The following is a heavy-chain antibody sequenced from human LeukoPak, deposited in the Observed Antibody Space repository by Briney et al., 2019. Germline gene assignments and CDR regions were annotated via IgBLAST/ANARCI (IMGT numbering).Heavy chain of an antibody. CDR3: AKLLRYFDWLLYSYYFDY. D-gene: IGHD3-9*01. J-gene: IGHJ4*02. CDR1: GFTFSNAW. V-gene: IGHV3-15*01. CDR2: IKSKTDGGTT. Sequence: GGSLRLSCAASGFTFSNAWMSWVRQVPGKGLEWVGRIKSKTDGGTTDYAAPVKGRFTISRDDSKNTLYLQMNSLRAEDTAVYYCAKLLRYFDWLLYSYYFDYWGQGTLVTVSS.